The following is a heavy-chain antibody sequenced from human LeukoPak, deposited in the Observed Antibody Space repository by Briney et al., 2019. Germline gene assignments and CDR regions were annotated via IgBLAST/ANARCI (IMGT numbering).Heavy chain of an antibody. CDR3: ARISHEGAAGTEGGFDI. Sequence: PGGSLRLSCAASGFTFSSYWMSWVRQAPGKGLEWVANINQYGSEKNYVDSVKGRFTISRDNAKTSLYLQMNSLRAEDTAVYYCARISHEGAAGTEGGFDIWGQGTMVTVSS. D-gene: IGHD6-13*01. J-gene: IGHJ3*02. CDR2: INQYGSEK. V-gene: IGHV3-7*01. CDR1: GFTFSSYW.